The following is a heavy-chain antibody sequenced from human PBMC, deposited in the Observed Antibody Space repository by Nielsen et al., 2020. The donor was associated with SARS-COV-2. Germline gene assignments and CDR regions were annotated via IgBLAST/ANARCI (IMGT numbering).Heavy chain of an antibody. CDR3: ALSRGCSATICFFDS. J-gene: IGHJ4*02. CDR2: INAGNGNT. V-gene: IGHV1-3*01. Sequence: ASVKVSCKASGYAFTSYAMHWVRQAPGQRLEWMGWINAGNGNTRYSQNFQGRVTITRDTSASTAYMELSGLSSEDTAVYYCALSRGCSATICFFDSWGPGALLPVSS. D-gene: IGHD2-2*01. CDR1: GYAFTSYA.